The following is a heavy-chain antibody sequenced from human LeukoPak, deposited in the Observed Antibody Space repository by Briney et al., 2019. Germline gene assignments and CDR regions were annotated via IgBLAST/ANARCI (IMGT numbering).Heavy chain of an antibody. CDR1: GFTFSSYS. CDR2: ISSSSSYI. CDR3: ARVVAVAGRAFDI. V-gene: IGHV3-21*01. D-gene: IGHD6-19*01. J-gene: IGHJ3*02. Sequence: PGGSLRLSCAASGFTFSSYSMNWVRQAPGKGLEWVSSISSSSSYIYYAGSVKGRFTISRDNAKNSLYLQMNSLRAEDTAVYYCARVVAVAGRAFDIWGQGTMATVSS.